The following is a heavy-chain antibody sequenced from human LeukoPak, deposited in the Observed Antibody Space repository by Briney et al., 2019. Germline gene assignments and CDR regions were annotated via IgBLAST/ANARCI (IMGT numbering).Heavy chain of an antibody. CDR1: GGSISSGSYY. CDR2: IYTSGST. CDR3: ARLSSWYFGY. J-gene: IGHJ4*02. Sequence: SETLSLTCTVSGGSISSGSYYWSWIRQPAGKGLEWIGRIYTSGSTNYNPSLKSRVTISVDTSKNQFSLKLSSVTAADTAVYYCARLSSWYFGYWGQGTLVTVSS. V-gene: IGHV4-61*02. D-gene: IGHD6-13*01.